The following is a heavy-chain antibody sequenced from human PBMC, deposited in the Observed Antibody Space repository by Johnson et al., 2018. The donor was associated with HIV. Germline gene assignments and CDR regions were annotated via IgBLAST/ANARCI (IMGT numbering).Heavy chain of an antibody. J-gene: IGHJ3*02. Sequence: QVLLVESGGGVVQPGRSLRLSCAASGFTFSSYGMHLVRQAPGKGLEWVAVIWYDGSNKYCADSVKGRFTISRDNSKNTLYLQMNSLRAEDTAVYYCAKDLEAFYDCSCHDAFCILGQGTIVHVSS. V-gene: IGHV3-33*06. D-gene: IGHD3-22*01. CDR2: IWYDGSNK. CDR1: GFTFSSYG. CDR3: AKDLEAFYDCSCHDAFCI.